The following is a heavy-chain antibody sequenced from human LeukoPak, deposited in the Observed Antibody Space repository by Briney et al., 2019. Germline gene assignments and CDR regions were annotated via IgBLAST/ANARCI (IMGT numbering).Heavy chain of an antibody. Sequence: GRSLRLSCAASGFTFSSYAMHWVRQAPWKGLVWVSRITDGRTTTYADSVKGRFTISRDNAKNTLYLQMNSLRAEDTAVYYCVRSAFLTTEFYFDYWGQGTLVTVSS. D-gene: IGHD4-11*01. J-gene: IGHJ4*02. CDR1: GFTFSSYA. CDR2: ITDGRTT. CDR3: VRSAFLTTEFYFDY. V-gene: IGHV3-74*01.